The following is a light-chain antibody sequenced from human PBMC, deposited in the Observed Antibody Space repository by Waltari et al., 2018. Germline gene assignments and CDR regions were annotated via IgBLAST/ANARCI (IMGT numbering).Light chain of an antibody. V-gene: IGLV2-23*01. CDR3: CSYAGSSTL. J-gene: IGLJ1*01. CDR1: SSDVGSYNL. CDR2: EGS. Sequence: QSALTHPASVSGSPGQSITISCTGPSSDVGSYNLVSWYQQHPGKAPKLMIYEGSKRPSGVCNRFSGSKSGNTASLTVSGLQAEDEADYYCCSYAGSSTLFGTGTKVTVL.